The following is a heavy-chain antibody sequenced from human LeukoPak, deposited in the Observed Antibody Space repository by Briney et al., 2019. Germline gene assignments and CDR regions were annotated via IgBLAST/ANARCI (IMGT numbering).Heavy chain of an antibody. Sequence: PAETLSLTCTVSGGSVSSGIYYWSWIRQPPGKGLEWMGYIYYWGSTNYNPSLKSRVTVSVDTSKNQCSLKPTAAATEDTAGYYCTSAATLGAFDTWGQGTLVTVSS. J-gene: IGHJ5*01. CDR2: IYYWGST. CDR1: GGSVSSGIYY. D-gene: IGHD6-25*01. CDR3: TSAATLGAFDT. V-gene: IGHV4-61*01.